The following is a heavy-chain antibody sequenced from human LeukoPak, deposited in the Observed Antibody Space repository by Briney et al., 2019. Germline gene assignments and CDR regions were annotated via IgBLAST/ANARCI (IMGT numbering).Heavy chain of an antibody. CDR3: ARVRGGGRDGFDF. D-gene: IGHD3-10*01. CDR1: GFSVSNNY. CDR2: FSTGGTT. J-gene: IGHJ4*02. Sequence: GGSLRLSCAASGFSVSNNYMNWVRQAPGKGLEWVSTFSTGGTTKSADSVKGRFTISRDNSKNALFLQMNSLRVEDTAVYFCARVRGGGRDGFDFWGQGTLVTVSS. V-gene: IGHV3-66*01.